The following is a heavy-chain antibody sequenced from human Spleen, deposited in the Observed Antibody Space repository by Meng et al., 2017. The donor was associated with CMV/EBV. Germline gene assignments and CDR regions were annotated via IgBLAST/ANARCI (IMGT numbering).Heavy chain of an antibody. J-gene: IGHJ4*02. CDR2: FIHILNVA. Sequence: SRDSFTSYGFSWVRQAPGQGLNWMGTFIHILNVAEYAREFQGRVSITADKSTSTTYMELRSLRSADTAVYYCARSPSILVAHSEIDVWGQGTLVTVSS. D-gene: IGHD3-22*01. V-gene: IGHV1-69*04. CDR3: ARSPSILVAHSEIDV. CDR1: RDSFTSYG.